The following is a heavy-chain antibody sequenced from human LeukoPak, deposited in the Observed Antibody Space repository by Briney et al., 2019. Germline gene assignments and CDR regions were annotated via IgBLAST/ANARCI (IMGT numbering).Heavy chain of an antibody. Sequence: SETLSLTCTVSGGPISSYYWSWIRQPPGKGLEWIGYIYYSGSTNYNPSLKSRVTISVDTSKNQFSLKLSSVTAADTAVYYCARTSSWHDAFDIWGQGTMVTVSS. V-gene: IGHV4-59*01. CDR2: IYYSGST. CDR1: GGPISSYY. J-gene: IGHJ3*02. D-gene: IGHD6-13*01. CDR3: ARTSSWHDAFDI.